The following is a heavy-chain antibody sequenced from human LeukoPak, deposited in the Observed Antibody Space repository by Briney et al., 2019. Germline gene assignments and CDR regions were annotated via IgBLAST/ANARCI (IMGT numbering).Heavy chain of an antibody. CDR2: IIPIFGTA. J-gene: IGHJ4*02. D-gene: IGHD6-19*01. CDR1: GGTFSSYA. Sequence: SVKVSCKASGGTFSSYAISWVRQAPGQGLEWMGGIIPIFGTANYAQKFRGRVTITADKSTRTAYMELSSLRSEDTAVYYCARGSSGWYDYFDYWGQGTLVTVSS. CDR3: ARGSSGWYDYFDY. V-gene: IGHV1-69*06.